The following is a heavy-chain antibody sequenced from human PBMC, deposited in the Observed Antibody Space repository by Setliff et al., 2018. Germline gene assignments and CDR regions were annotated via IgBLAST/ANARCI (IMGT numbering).Heavy chain of an antibody. J-gene: IGHJ5*02. CDR1: GFAFRSYA. D-gene: IGHD3-22*01. Sequence: GGSLRLSCAASGFAFRSYAMDWVRRAPGRGLEWVAFIRYDGSKVLYADSVKGRFTISRDNSNNTLYMQMSSLRAEDTAIYSCARDGKQYYYDSTGYYRNWFDPWGQGTLVTVSS. CDR2: IRYDGSKV. CDR3: ARDGKQYYYDSTGYYRNWFDP. V-gene: IGHV3-30*02.